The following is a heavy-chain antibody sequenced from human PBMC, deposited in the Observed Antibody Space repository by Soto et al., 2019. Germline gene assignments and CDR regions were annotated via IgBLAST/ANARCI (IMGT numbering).Heavy chain of an antibody. V-gene: IGHV4-39*01. CDR2: IYYSGST. J-gene: IGHJ6*02. CDR1: GGSISSSSYY. D-gene: IGHD2-2*01. Sequence: SETLSLTCTVSGGSISSSSYYWGWIRQPPGKGLEWIGSIYYSGSTYYNPSLKSRVTISVDTSKNQFSLKLSSVTAADTAVYYCARHSPTGVEIVVVPAAIPYGMDVWGQGTTVTVSS. CDR3: ARHSPTGVEIVVVPAAIPYGMDV.